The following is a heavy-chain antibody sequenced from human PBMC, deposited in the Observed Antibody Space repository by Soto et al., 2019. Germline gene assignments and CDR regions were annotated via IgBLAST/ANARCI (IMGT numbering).Heavy chain of an antibody. CDR2: IWYDGSNK. V-gene: IGHV3-33*06. J-gene: IGHJ6*02. CDR1: GFTFSSYG. D-gene: IGHD2-2*02. Sequence: QVQLVESGGGVVQPGRSLRLSCAASGFTFSSYGMHWVRQAPGKGLEWVAVIWYDGSNKYYADSVKGRFTISRDNSKNTLYLQMNSLRAEDTAVYYCAKEGSCSSTSCYTLYYYYGMDVWGQGTPVTVSS. CDR3: AKEGSCSSTSCYTLYYYYGMDV.